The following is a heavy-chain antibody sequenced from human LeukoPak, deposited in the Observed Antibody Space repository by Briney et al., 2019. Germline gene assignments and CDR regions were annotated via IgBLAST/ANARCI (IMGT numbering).Heavy chain of an antibody. CDR2: IASNGGSE. J-gene: IGHJ4*02. Sequence: GGSLRLSCAASGFTFTTYGLHWVRQAPGKGLGWVAAIASNGGSEYYADSVKGRFTISRDNSKNTLFLQMNSLRPDDTAVYYCAKRGHYSINWYHYFDYWGQGTPVTVSS. D-gene: IGHD6-13*01. CDR1: GFTFTTYG. CDR3: AKRGHYSINWYHYFDY. V-gene: IGHV3-30*18.